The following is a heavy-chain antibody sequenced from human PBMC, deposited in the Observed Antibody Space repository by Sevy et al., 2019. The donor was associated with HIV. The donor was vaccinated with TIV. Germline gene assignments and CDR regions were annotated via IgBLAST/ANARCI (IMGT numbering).Heavy chain of an antibody. D-gene: IGHD3-10*01. Sequence: GGSLRLSCSASGFTFSSYAMHWVRQAPGKGLEYVSAISSNGGSTYYADPVKGRFTISRDNSKNTLYLQMGSLRAEDTAVYYCYAYYGSGLLDYWGQGTLVTVSS. CDR1: GFTFSSYA. V-gene: IGHV3-64D*06. J-gene: IGHJ4*02. CDR3: YAYYGSGLLDY. CDR2: ISSNGGST.